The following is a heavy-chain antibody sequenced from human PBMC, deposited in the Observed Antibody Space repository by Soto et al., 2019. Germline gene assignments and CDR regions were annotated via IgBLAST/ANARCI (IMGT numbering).Heavy chain of an antibody. CDR1: GFTFRSFT. D-gene: IGHD6-13*01. CDR2: ISSNSAYI. V-gene: IGHV3-21*01. Sequence: PWGSLRLSCAASGFTFRSFTMNWVRQAPGKGLEWVSTISSNSAYIYYTDALRGRFTISRDNAKNSLHLQMNSLRAEDTAVYYCTRDASRDSSARGWFDPWGPGTLVTVAP. CDR3: TRDASRDSSARGWFDP. J-gene: IGHJ5*02.